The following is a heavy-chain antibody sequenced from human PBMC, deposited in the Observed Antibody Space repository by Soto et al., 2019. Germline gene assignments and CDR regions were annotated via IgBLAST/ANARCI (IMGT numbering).Heavy chain of an antibody. D-gene: IGHD3-3*01. CDR3: ARGLKGYDFWSGYYTGWFDP. Sequence: PSETLSLTCTVSGGSISSYYWSWIRQPPGKGLEWIGYIYYSGSTNYNPSLKSRVTISVDTSKNQFSLKLRSVTAADTAVYYCARGLKGYDFWSGYYTGWFDPWGQGTLVTVSS. J-gene: IGHJ5*02. CDR2: IYYSGST. CDR1: GGSISSYY. V-gene: IGHV4-59*01.